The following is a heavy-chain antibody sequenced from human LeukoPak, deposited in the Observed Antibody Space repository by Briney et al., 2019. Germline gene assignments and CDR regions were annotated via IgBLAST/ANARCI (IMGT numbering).Heavy chain of an antibody. CDR3: ARESITLVRGDTGFDY. CDR1: GFTFSSYW. D-gene: IGHD3-10*01. J-gene: IGHJ4*02. Sequence: GGSLRLSCAASGFTFSSYWMSWVRQAPGKGLEWVANIKQDGSEKYYVDSVKGRFTISRDNAKNSLYLQMNSLRAEDTAVYYCARESITLVRGDTGFDYWGQGTLVTVSS. V-gene: IGHV3-7*05. CDR2: IKQDGSEK.